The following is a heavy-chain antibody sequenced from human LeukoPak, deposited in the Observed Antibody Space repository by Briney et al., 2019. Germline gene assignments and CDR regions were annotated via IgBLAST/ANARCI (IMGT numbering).Heavy chain of an antibody. V-gene: IGHV1-2*06. CDR3: ARGAWAFDI. CDR2: INPNSGGT. Sequence: GASVKVSCKASGYTFTSYDINWVRQATGQGLEWMGRINPNSGGTNYAQKFQGRVTMTRDTSISTAYMELSRLRSDDTAVYYCARGAWAFDIWGQGTMVTVSS. CDR1: GYTFTSYD. J-gene: IGHJ3*02.